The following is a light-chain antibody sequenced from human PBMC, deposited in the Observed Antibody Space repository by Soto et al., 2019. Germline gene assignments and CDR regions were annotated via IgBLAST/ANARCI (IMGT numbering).Light chain of an antibody. V-gene: IGKV1-39*01. CDR1: QSISSN. CDR3: HQSYSTPGT. J-gene: IGKJ1*01. CDR2: AAS. Sequence: IRLTQSPSYMSVLVGERVTITCRASQSISSNLMWYQQKKGKAPKLLIYAASTMQTGVPSRCSGSGSGTEFTLTISSLQPEDFAAYYCHQSYSTPGTFGQGTKVDIK.